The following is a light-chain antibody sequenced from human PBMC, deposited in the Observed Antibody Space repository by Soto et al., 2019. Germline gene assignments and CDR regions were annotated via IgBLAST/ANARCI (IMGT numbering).Light chain of an antibody. V-gene: IGKV3-20*01. CDR3: QQYGSSPWT. Sequence: EIVLTQSPATLSLSPGEGATLSCRASQSVSSSYIAWYQQRPGQTPSLLIYGASTRATGIPDRFSGSGSGTHFTLTISRLEPEDFALYYCQQYGSSPWTFGQGTKVDIK. CDR2: GAS. CDR1: QSVSSSY. J-gene: IGKJ1*01.